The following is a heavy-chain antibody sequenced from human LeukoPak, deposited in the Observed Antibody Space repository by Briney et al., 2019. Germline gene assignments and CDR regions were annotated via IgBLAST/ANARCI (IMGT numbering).Heavy chain of an antibody. CDR3: ARITATAMVNAFDY. CDR2: IYSSGST. CDR1: GGSIGDYY. D-gene: IGHD5-18*01. Sequence: PSETLSLTCTVSGGSIGDYYWSWIRQPAGKGLEYLGRIYSSGSTDYNPSLKSRVTMSVDTSKNQISLKVKSVTAADTAVYYCARITATAMVNAFDYWGQGMLVTVSS. J-gene: IGHJ4*02. V-gene: IGHV4-4*07.